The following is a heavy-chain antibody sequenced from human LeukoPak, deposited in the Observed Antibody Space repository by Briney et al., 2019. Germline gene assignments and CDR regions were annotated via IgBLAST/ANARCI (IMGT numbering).Heavy chain of an antibody. CDR1: GFTFSSYG. J-gene: IGHJ3*02. V-gene: IGHV3-30*02. D-gene: IGHD2-2*01. Sequence: PGGSLRLSCAASGFTFSSYGMHWVRQAPGKGLEWVAFIRYDGSNKYYADSVKGRFTISRDNAKNSLYLQMNSLRAEDTAVYYCARDRYQLLSRAVAFDIWGQGTMVTVSS. CDR3: ARDRYQLLSRAVAFDI. CDR2: IRYDGSNK.